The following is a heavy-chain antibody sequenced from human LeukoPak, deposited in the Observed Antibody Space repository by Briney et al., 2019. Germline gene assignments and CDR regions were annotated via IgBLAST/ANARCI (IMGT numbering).Heavy chain of an antibody. Sequence: GASVKVSCKASGGTFSSYAISWVRQAPGQGLEWMGRIIPILGIANYAQKFQGRVTITANKSTSTAYMELSSLRSEDTAVYYCATDLVANPRTVSVWGQGTLVTVSS. D-gene: IGHD5-12*01. J-gene: IGHJ4*02. CDR3: ATDLVANPRTVSV. CDR1: GGTFSSYA. CDR2: IIPILGIA. V-gene: IGHV1-69*04.